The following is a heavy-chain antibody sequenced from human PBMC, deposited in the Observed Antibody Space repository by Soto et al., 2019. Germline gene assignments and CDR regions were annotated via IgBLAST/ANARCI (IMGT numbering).Heavy chain of an antibody. CDR2: IIPIFDTS. D-gene: IGHD1-7*01. V-gene: IGHV1-69*06. CDR1: AGAFSSYA. J-gene: IGHJ6*02. CDR3: ARARLELRTYYYYYGLDV. Sequence: QVQLVQSGAEVMQPGSSVKVSCKASAGAFSSYAISWVRQAPGQGLEWLGGIIPIFDTSNYAQEFQGRVRITADKSTRTAYMELSSLKSEDTAIYYGARARLELRTYYYYYGLDVWGQGTTVTVSS.